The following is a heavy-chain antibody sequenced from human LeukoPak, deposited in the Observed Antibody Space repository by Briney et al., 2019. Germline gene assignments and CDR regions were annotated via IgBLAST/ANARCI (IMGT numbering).Heavy chain of an antibody. CDR2: ISGLSSYT. CDR3: GRAFPPLRTSSAGDL. CDR1: GFTFSDYD. Sequence: GGSLSLSCSASGFTFSDYDMNWVRQAPGKGLEWVSSISGLSSYTYYGESVKGRFSISRDNAKNSLYLQMNSLGAEDTATYYCGRAFPPLRTSSAGDLWGQGILVTVSS. D-gene: IGHD3-16*01. V-gene: IGHV3-21*01. J-gene: IGHJ4*02.